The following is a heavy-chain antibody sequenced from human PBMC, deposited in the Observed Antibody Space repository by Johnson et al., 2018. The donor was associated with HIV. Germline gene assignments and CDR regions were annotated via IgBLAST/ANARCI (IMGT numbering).Heavy chain of an antibody. D-gene: IGHD6-19*01. CDR2: IYTGGST. V-gene: IGHV3-66*01. CDR3: ARGVGSGWYFEIGDDAFDI. Sequence: VQLVESGGGLVKPGGSLRLSCAASGFTFSDYYMSWVRQAPGKGLEWVSVIYTGGSTYYADSVKGRFTISRDNSKNTVYLQMNSLRAEDTAVYYCARGVGSGWYFEIGDDAFDIWGQGTMVTVSS. CDR1: GFTFSDYY. J-gene: IGHJ3*02.